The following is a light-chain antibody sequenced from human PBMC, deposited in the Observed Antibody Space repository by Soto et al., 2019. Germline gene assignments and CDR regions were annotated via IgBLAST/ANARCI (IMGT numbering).Light chain of an antibody. J-gene: IGKJ1*01. CDR2: GAS. Sequence: DIVLTQSPATLSVSVGERATLTCRASQSVDSCLAWYQQKPGQAPRLLIYGASTRDTGISARFSGSGSETDFTLTISSLQPEDFATYSCQQSYSTTWTFGQGTKVDIK. V-gene: IGKV3-15*01. CDR3: QQSYSTTWT. CDR1: QSVDSC.